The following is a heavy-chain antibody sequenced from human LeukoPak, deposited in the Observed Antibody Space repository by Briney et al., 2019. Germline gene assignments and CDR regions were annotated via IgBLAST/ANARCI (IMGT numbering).Heavy chain of an antibody. Sequence: SSETLSLTCTVSGYSISSGYYWGWIRQPPGKGLEWIGSIYHSGSTNYNPSLKSRVTISVDKSKNQFSLKLSSVTAADTAVYYCARAGPFITMGMKGAFDIWGQGTMVTVSS. CDR2: IYHSGST. CDR1: GYSISSGYY. D-gene: IGHD3-10*01. J-gene: IGHJ3*02. CDR3: ARAGPFITMGMKGAFDI. V-gene: IGHV4-38-2*02.